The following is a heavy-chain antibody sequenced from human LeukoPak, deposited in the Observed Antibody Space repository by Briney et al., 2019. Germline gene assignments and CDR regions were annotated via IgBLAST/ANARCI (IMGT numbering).Heavy chain of an antibody. CDR1: GYSISSGYY. J-gene: IGHJ5*02. CDR3: ARDAPITIFGVVMGGGNWFDP. CDR2: IYHSGST. D-gene: IGHD3-3*01. Sequence: SETLSLTCTVSGYSISSGYYWGWIRQPPGKGLEWIGSIYHSGSTYYNPSLKSRVTISVDTSKNQFSLKLSSVTAADTAVYYCARDAPITIFGVVMGGGNWFDPWGQGTLVTVSS. V-gene: IGHV4-38-2*02.